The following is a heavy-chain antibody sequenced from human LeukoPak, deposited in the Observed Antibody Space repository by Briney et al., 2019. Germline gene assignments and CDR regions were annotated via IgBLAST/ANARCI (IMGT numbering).Heavy chain of an antibody. V-gene: IGHV3-48*01. D-gene: IGHD3-10*01. J-gene: IGHJ4*02. Sequence: GGSLRLSCAASGFTFSSYSMNWVRQAPGEGLEWVSYISSLSGTIYYADSVKGRFTISRDNAKNSLYLQMNRLRAEDTALYYCARLLVYASGAEAFDYWGQGTLVTVSS. CDR1: GFTFSSYS. CDR3: ARLLVYASGAEAFDY. CDR2: ISSLSGTI.